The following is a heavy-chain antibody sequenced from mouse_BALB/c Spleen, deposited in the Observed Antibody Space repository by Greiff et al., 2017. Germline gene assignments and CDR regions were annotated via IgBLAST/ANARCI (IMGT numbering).Heavy chain of an antibody. J-gene: IGHJ4*01. Sequence: QVQLQQSGAELAKPGASVKMSCKASGYTFTSYWMHWVKQRPGQGLEWIGYINPSTGYTEYNQKFKDKATLTADKSSSTAYMQLSSLTSEDSAVYYCARFSDGYAMDYWGQGTSVTVSS. V-gene: IGHV1-7*01. CDR3: ARFSDGYAMDY. CDR2: INPSTGYT. CDR1: GYTFTSYW.